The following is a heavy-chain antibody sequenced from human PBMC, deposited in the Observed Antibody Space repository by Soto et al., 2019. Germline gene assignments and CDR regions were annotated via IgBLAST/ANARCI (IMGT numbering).Heavy chain of an antibody. D-gene: IGHD4-4*01. V-gene: IGHV3-74*01. CDR1: GFTFSSYW. CDR3: ARGLPNYSSFDS. J-gene: IGHJ4*02. Sequence: EVQLVESGGGLVQPGESLRLSCAASGFTFSSYWMHWIRQAPGKGLVWVSRVSSDGSSTVYATSVKGRLTISRDNAKNTLYLQMNSLSDEDTAGYYCARGLPNYSSFDSWGQGTLVTVSS. CDR2: VSSDGSST.